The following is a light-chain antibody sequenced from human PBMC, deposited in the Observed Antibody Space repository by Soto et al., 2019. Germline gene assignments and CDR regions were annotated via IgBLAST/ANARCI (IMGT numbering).Light chain of an antibody. CDR1: QSLLQSNGYSY. CDR2: FGS. J-gene: IGKJ1*01. V-gene: IGKV2-28*01. Sequence: DIVMTQSPLSLPVTPGEPASISCNSSQSLLQSNGYSYLDWYLQKPGQSPQLLIYFGSYRASGVPDRFSGSGSGTDFTLKIRSVEAEDVAIYYCMQAQQTPPTFGQGTKVEIK. CDR3: MQAQQTPPT.